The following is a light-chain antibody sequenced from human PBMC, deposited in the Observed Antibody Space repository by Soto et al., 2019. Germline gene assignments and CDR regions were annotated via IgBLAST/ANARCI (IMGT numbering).Light chain of an antibody. V-gene: IGKV3-20*01. CDR3: QHYGSSRT. CDR1: QSVSSSY. CDR2: DAS. J-gene: IGKJ1*01. Sequence: EIVLTQSPGTLSLSPGERATLSCRASQSVSSSYLAWYQQKPGQDPRLLLYDASSRATGIPDRFSGSGSGTDFTLTISRLEPEDFAVYYCQHYGSSRTFGQGTKVEIK.